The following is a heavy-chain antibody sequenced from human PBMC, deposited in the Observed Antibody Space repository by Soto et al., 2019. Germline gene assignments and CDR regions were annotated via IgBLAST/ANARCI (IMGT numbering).Heavy chain of an antibody. V-gene: IGHV4-31*03. CDR1: GDSIRGGGHY. CDR2: VYHSGST. Sequence: QVQLQESGPGLVKPSQTLSLTCSVSGDSIRGGGHYWNWIRQFPGKGLEWIGYVYHSGSTHYNPSLRGRLTISIDTSKNQFSLRLISVTAADTALYYWARDTGLAPTVWGYWGRGTQVTVSS. J-gene: IGHJ4*03. CDR3: ARDTGLAPTVWGY. D-gene: IGHD7-27*01.